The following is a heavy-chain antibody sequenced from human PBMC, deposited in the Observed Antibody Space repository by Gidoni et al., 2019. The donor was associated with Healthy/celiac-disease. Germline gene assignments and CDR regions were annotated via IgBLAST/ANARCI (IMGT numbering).Heavy chain of an antibody. J-gene: IGHJ3*02. CDR1: GFAFSSYS. Sequence: EVQLVESGGGLVQPGGSLRLSVAASGFAFSSYSMNLVRQAPGKGVEWVSYISSSSSTIYYADSVKGRFTISRDNAKNSLYLQMNSLRDEDTAVYYCARDGAGGIHAFDIWGQGTMVTVSS. CDR2: ISSSSSTI. V-gene: IGHV3-48*02. D-gene: IGHD1-26*01. CDR3: ARDGAGGIHAFDI.